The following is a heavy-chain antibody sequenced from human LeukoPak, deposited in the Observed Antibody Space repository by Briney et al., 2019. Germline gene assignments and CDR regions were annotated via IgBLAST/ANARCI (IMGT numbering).Heavy chain of an antibody. CDR1: GYTFTNYV. CDR3: VRDDCAADACYPGGY. Sequence: GASVKVSCKASGYTFTNYVVHWVRQAPGQRPEWMGYINAGNGDTKYSKNFQDRVTITRDTSASTAYMEVCSLTSEDTALYSCVRDDCAADACYPGGYWGQGTLVTVSS. V-gene: IGHV1-3*01. D-gene: IGHD2-21*02. J-gene: IGHJ4*02. CDR2: INAGNGDT.